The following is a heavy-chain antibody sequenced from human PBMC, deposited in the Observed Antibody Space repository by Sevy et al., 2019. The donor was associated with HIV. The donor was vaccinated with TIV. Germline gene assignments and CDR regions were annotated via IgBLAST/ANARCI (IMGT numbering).Heavy chain of an antibody. Sequence: GGSLRLSCAASGFIFSDYGMHWVRQSPVNGLEWVAVVWYDGNIKYYADSVKGRLTISRYNSKNTLYLQMNNLRAEDTAVYYCARYSLLPVMVSMVRGALSYYFDYWGQGTLVTVSS. CDR3: ARYSLLPVMVSMVRGALSYYFDY. D-gene: IGHD3-10*01. CDR1: GFIFSDYG. J-gene: IGHJ4*02. CDR2: VWYDGNIK. V-gene: IGHV3-33*01.